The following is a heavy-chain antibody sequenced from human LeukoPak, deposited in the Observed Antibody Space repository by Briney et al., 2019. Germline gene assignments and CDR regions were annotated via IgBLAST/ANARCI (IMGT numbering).Heavy chain of an antibody. CDR2: IYYSGST. J-gene: IGHJ5*02. D-gene: IGHD2-2*02. V-gene: IGHV4-31*03. Sequence: SETLSLTCTVSGGSISSGGYYWSWIRQPPGKGVEWVGYIYYSGSTYYNPSLKSRVTISVDTSKNQFSLKLSAVTAADTAVYYCASTVVPAAIGWFDPWGQGTLVTVSS. CDR1: GGSISSGGYY. CDR3: ASTVVPAAIGWFDP.